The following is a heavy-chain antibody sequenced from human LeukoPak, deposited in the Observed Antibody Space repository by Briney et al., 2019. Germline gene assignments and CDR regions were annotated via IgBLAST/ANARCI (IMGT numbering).Heavy chain of an antibody. Sequence: SETLSLTCTVSGGSISSSSYYWGWIRQPPGKGLEWIGSIYYSGSTYYNPSLKSRVTISVDTSKNQFSLKLSSVTAADTAVYYCARAWYYYDSSGYSLRYYYYYMDVWGKGTTVTVSS. CDR1: GGSISSSSYY. CDR2: IYYSGST. V-gene: IGHV4-39*07. CDR3: ARAWYYYDSSGYSLRYYYYYMDV. J-gene: IGHJ6*03. D-gene: IGHD3-22*01.